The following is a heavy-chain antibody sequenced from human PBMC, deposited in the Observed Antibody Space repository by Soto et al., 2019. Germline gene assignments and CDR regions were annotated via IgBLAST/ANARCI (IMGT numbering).Heavy chain of an antibody. V-gene: IGHV3-74*01. J-gene: IGHJ5*02. CDR2: INPAGTST. CDR3: TSDTFGLRDT. CDR1: GFTFSHYW. Sequence: GGSLRLSCAASGFTFSHYWMHWVRQTPGKGLVWVSRINPAGTSTNYADSVEGRFTISRDNADNALFLQMNSLSAEDTAIYYCTSDTFGLRDTWGQGTLVTVSS. D-gene: IGHD3-16*01.